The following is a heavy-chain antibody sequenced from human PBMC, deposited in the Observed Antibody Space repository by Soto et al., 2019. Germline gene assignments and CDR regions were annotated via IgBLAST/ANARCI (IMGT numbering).Heavy chain of an antibody. Sequence: PSETLSLTCAVYGGSFSGYYWSWIRQPPGKGLEWIGEINHSGSTNYNPSLKSRVTISVDTSKNQFSLKLSSVTAADTAVYYCARDVVSLAAAGKCFDYWGQGTLVTVYS. CDR2: INHSGST. D-gene: IGHD6-13*01. CDR3: ARDVVSLAAAGKCFDY. CDR1: GGSFSGYY. J-gene: IGHJ4*02. V-gene: IGHV4-34*01.